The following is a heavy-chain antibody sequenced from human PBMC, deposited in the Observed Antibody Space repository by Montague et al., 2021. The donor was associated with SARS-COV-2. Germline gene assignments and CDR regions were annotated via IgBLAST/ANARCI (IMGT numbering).Heavy chain of an antibody. CDR3: ARGRNPSRAYAHGSLRIVYFGLDV. CDR1: GGSFSSLY. Sequence: SETLSLTCAVYGGSFSSLYWSWIRHLPGKGPEWIWEINHSRNTDHNPSLKSRVPISVDTSKNQFSLNLISVTAADTAAYYCARGRNPSRAYAHGSLRIVYFGLDVWGQGTTVTVSS. D-gene: IGHD1-14*01. J-gene: IGHJ6*02. CDR2: INHSRNT. V-gene: IGHV4-34*01.